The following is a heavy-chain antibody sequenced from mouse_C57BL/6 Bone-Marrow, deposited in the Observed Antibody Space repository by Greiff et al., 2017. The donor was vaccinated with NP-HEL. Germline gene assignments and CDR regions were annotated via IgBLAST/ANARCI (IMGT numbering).Heavy chain of an antibody. Sequence: LKQSGAELVRPGASVKLSCTASGFNIKDDYMHWVKQRPEQGLEWIGWIDPENGDTEYASKFQGKATITADTSSNTAYLQVSSLTSEDTAVYYCTTRGVTTGPWFVYWGQGTLVTVSA. V-gene: IGHV14-4*01. CDR1: GFNIKDDY. D-gene: IGHD2-2*01. CDR2: IDPENGDT. J-gene: IGHJ3*01. CDR3: TTRGVTTGPWFVY.